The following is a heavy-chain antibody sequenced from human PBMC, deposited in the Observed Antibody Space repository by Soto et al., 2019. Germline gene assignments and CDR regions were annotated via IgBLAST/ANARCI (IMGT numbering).Heavy chain of an antibody. CDR1: GFTFSSYA. J-gene: IGHJ4*02. CDR2: ISGSGGST. V-gene: IGHV3-23*01. Sequence: PGGSLRLSCAASGFTFSSYAMSWVRQAPGKGLEWVSAISGSGGSTYYADSVKGRFTISRDNSKNTLYLQMNSLRAEDTAVYYCAKDRVEELFAYYFDYWGQGTLVTVSS. CDR3: AKDRVEELFAYYFDY. D-gene: IGHD3-16*01.